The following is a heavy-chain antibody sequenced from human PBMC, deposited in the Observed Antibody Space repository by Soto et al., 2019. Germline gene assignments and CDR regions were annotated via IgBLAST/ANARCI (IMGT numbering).Heavy chain of an antibody. CDR1: GFTFSSYS. V-gene: IGHV3-48*02. CDR2: ISSISSTI. CDR3: ASTIAAAGGY. D-gene: IGHD6-13*01. J-gene: IGHJ4*02. Sequence: EVQLVESGGGLVQPGGSLRLSCAVSGFTFSSYSMNWVRQAPGKGLEWVSYISSISSTIYYADSVKGRFTISRDKAKNSLYLEITSMRDEDTAVYYCASTIAAAGGYWGQGTLVTVSS.